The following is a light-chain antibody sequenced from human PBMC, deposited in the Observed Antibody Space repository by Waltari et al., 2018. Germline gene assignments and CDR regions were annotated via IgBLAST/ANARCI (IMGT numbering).Light chain of an antibody. CDR2: DVS. V-gene: IGLV2-14*03. CDR1: SSDVGGYNY. Sequence: QSALTQPASVSGSPGRSITISCTGTSSDVGGYNYVSWYLQHPGKAPKLMIYDVSNRPSGVSNLFSGSKSGNTASLTISGLQAEDEADYYCSSYTTSSTLVFGGGTKLTVL. CDR3: SSYTTSSTLV. J-gene: IGLJ2*01.